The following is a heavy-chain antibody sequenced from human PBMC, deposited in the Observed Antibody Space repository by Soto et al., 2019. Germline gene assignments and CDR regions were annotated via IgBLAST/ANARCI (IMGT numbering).Heavy chain of an antibody. Sequence: QITLKESGPTLVNPTQTLTLTCTFSGFSLSTSAVGVGWIRQPPGKALEWLAHIYWNDDKRYSPSLKSRLTITKDPSKNQVVLTMTNLDPVDTATYYCAHTYCDYSFDYWGQGTLVTVSS. J-gene: IGHJ4*02. CDR3: AHTYCDYSFDY. D-gene: IGHD4-17*01. V-gene: IGHV2-5*01. CDR2: IYWNDDK. CDR1: GFSLSTSAVG.